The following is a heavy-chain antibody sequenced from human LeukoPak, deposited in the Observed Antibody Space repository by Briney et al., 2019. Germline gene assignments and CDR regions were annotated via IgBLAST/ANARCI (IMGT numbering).Heavy chain of an antibody. CDR3: ARVGITMIVGAFDI. D-gene: IGHD3-22*01. CDR2: INWDGGST. V-gene: IGHV3-20*04. Sequence: GGSLRLSCAASGFTFDDYGMSWVRQAPGKGLEWVSGINWDGGSTGYADSVKGRFTISRDNAKNSLYLQMNSLRAEDTALYYCARVGITMIVGAFDIWGQGTMVTVSS. J-gene: IGHJ3*02. CDR1: GFTFDDYG.